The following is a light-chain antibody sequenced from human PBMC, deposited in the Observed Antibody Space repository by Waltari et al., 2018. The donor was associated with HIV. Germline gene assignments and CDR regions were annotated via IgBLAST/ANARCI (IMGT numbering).Light chain of an antibody. CDR2: GAS. Sequence: RATLSCRASQSVSSSYLAWYQQKPGQAPRLLIYGASSRATGIPDRFSGSGSGTDFTLIISRLEPEDFAVYYCQQYDSSLYTFGQGTKLEIK. V-gene: IGKV3-20*01. CDR1: QSVSSSY. J-gene: IGKJ2*01. CDR3: QQYDSSLYT.